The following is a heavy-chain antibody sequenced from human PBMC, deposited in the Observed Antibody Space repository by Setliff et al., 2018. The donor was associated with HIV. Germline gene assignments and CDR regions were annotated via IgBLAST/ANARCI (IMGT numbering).Heavy chain of an antibody. V-gene: IGHV1-69*13. CDR2: IITIFGKG. J-gene: IGHJ4*01. CDR3: ARGALLAAFDFDH. CDR1: GGTFSSYA. Sequence: ASVKVSCKASGGTFSSYAINWVRQAPGQGLEWMGGIITIFGKGNYAQRFQGRVTITADESTSTAYMELSSLRSADTAVYFCARGALLAAFDFDHWGHGTLVTVSS. D-gene: IGHD3-10*01.